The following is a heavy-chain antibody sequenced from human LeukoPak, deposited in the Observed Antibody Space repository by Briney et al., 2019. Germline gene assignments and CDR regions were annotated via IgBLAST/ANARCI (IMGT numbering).Heavy chain of an antibody. Sequence: ASVKVSCKASGYTFTGYYMHWVRQAPGQGLEWMGWINPNSGGTNYAQKFQGRVTMTRDTSISTAYMELSRLRSDDTAVYYCARVGGGYSYGWVYWGQGTLVIVSS. CDR2: INPNSGGT. CDR3: ARVGGGYSYGWVY. D-gene: IGHD5-18*01. J-gene: IGHJ4*02. CDR1: GYTFTGYY. V-gene: IGHV1-2*02.